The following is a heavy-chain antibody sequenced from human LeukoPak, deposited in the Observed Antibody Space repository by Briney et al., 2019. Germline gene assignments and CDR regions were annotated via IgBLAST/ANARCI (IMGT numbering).Heavy chain of an antibody. J-gene: IGHJ6*03. CDR3: ARGYDSSGYIYYYYYMDV. CDR2: LHTSGST. CDR1: GGSISSYY. V-gene: IGHV4-4*07. Sequence: SETLSLTCTVSGGSISSYYWSWIRQPAGEGLEWIGRLHTSGSTHYNPSLKSRVTMSVDTSKNQFSLKLSSVTAADTAVYYCARGYDSSGYIYYYYYMDVWGKGTTVTVSS. D-gene: IGHD3-22*01.